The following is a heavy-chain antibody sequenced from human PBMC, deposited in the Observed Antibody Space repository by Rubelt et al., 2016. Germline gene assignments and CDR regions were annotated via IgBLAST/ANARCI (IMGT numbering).Heavy chain of an antibody. Sequence: QVQLQQWGAGLLKPSETLSLTCAVYGGSFSGYYWSWIRQPPGKGLEWIGEINHSGSTYYNPSLKSRVTISVDTSENQFSRKRGSVTAADTAVYYCARGGVNWNYDYWGQGTLVTVSS. CDR3: ARGGVNWNYDY. CDR1: GGSFSGYY. CDR2: INHSGST. V-gene: IGHV4-34*01. D-gene: IGHD1-7*01. J-gene: IGHJ4*02.